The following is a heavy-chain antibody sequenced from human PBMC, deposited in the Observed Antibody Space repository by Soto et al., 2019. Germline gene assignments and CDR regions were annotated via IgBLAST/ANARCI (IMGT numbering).Heavy chain of an antibody. Sequence: AVGSLRVSCAASGFTFSSYSMNWIRQAPGKGLEWISYVSTSGSTVYYADSVKGRFTISRDNAKNSLFLQMNSLRAEDTAVYYCARDQEGGTLDWGRGTLVTVSS. D-gene: IGHD1-7*01. CDR2: VSTSGSTV. CDR3: ARDQEGGTLD. CDR1: GFTFSSYS. V-gene: IGHV3-48*04. J-gene: IGHJ4*02.